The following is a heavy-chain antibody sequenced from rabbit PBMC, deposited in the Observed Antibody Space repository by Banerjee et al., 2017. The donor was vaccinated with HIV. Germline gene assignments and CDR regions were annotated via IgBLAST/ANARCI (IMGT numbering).Heavy chain of an antibody. J-gene: IGHJ6*01. Sequence: QSLEESGGDLVKPGASLTLTCTASGVSFSNKAVICWVRQAPGKGLEWIACIDAGSSGRTYYANWAKGRFTISKTSSTTVTLQMTSLTAADTATYFCARDSGTSFSTYGMDLWGPGTLVTVS. D-gene: IGHD8-1*01. CDR1: GVSFSNKAV. CDR3: ARDSGTSFSTYGMDL. CDR2: IDAGSSGRT. V-gene: IGHV1S40*01.